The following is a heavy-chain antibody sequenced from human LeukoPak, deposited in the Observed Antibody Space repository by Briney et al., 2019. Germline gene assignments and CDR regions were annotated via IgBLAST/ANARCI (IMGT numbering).Heavy chain of an antibody. CDR2: IYTSGST. CDR3: ARAEISIAADGDY. CDR1: GGSISSGSYY. Sequence: SETLSLTCTVSGGSISSGSYYWSWIRQPAGKGLEWIGRIYTSGSTNYNPSLKSRVTISVDTSKNQFSLKLSSVTAADTAVYYCARAEISIAADGDYWGQGTLVTVSS. D-gene: IGHD6-13*01. J-gene: IGHJ4*02. V-gene: IGHV4-61*02.